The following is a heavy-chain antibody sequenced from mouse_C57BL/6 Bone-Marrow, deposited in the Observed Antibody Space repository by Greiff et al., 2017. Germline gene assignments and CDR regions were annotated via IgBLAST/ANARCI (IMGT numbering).Heavy chain of an antibody. CDR3: ARSTTVVATDYAMDY. D-gene: IGHD1-1*01. CDR2: LLPGSGST. V-gene: IGHV1-9*01. J-gene: IGHJ4*01. Sequence: VHLVESGAELMKPGASVKLSCKATGYTFTGYWIEWVKQRPGHGLEWIGELLPGSGSTNYNEKFKGKAPFTADTSSNTAYMQLSSLTTADSAIYYCARSTTVVATDYAMDYWGQGTSVTVSS. CDR1: GYTFTGYW.